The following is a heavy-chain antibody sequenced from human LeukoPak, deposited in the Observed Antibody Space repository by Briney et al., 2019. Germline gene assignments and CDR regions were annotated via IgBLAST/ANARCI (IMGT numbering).Heavy chain of an antibody. D-gene: IGHD1-26*01. CDR1: GFTFSIYG. V-gene: IGHV3-33*01. CDR2: TWFDGSNK. CDR3: ARGGLTIAEATTSWYLDY. Sequence: PGRSLRLSCAASGFTFSIYGMHWVRQAQGRGLEWVALTWFDGSNKNYADSVKGRFTISRDNSKNMLYLKMNSLRGEDTAVYYCARGGLTIAEATTSWYLDYWGQGTLVTVSS. J-gene: IGHJ4*02.